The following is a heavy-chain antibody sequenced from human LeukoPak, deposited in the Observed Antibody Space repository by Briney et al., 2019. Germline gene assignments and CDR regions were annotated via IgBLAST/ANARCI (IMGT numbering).Heavy chain of an antibody. CDR1: GFTFSSYA. D-gene: IGHD2-2*02. Sequence: GRSLRLSCAASGFTFSSYAMHWVRQAPGKGLEWVAVISYDGSNKYYADSVKGRFTISRDNSKNTPYLQMNSLRAEDTAVYYCACGSSTSCYKTYYYYYYGMDVWGQGTTVSV. V-gene: IGHV3-30*03. J-gene: IGHJ6*01. CDR2: ISYDGSNK. CDR3: ACGSSTSCYKTYYYYYYGMDV.